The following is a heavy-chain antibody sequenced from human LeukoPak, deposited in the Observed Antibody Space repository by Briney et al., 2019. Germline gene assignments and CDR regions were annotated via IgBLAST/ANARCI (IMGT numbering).Heavy chain of an antibody. D-gene: IGHD3-10*01. Sequence: SETLSLTCAVYGGSFSGYYWSWIRQPPGKGLEWIGEINHSGSTNYNPSLKSRVTISVDTSKNQFSLKLSSVTAADTAVYYCARGRRVRGVMVGQAHRQDNWFDPWGQGTLVTVSS. CDR2: INHSGST. V-gene: IGHV4-34*01. J-gene: IGHJ5*02. CDR3: ARGRRVRGVMVGQAHRQDNWFDP. CDR1: GGSFSGYY.